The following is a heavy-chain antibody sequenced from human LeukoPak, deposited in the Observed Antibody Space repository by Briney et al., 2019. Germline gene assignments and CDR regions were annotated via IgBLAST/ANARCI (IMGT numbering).Heavy chain of an antibody. CDR2: IYYSGST. CDR1: GGSISGSSYY. Sequence: SETLSLTCTVSGGSISGSSYYWGWIRQPPGKGLEWIGSIYYSGSTYYNPSLKSRVTISVDTSKNQFSLKLSSVTAADTAVYYCARGHRQVLRYFDWLLWGDNWFDPWGQGTLVTVSS. J-gene: IGHJ5*02. V-gene: IGHV4-39*07. D-gene: IGHD3-9*01. CDR3: ARGHRQVLRYFDWLLWGDNWFDP.